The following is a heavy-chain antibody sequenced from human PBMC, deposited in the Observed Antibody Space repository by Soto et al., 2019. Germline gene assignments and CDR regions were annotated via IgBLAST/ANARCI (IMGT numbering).Heavy chain of an antibody. V-gene: IGHV1-18*01. CDR2: ISAYNGNT. J-gene: IGHJ6*03. CDR1: GYTFTSYG. D-gene: IGHD3-10*01. CDR3: ARNPKRITMVRGAGYYYYYMDV. Sequence: ASVKVSCKASGYTFTSYGISWVRQAPGQGLEWMGWISAYNGNTNYAQKLQGRVTMTTDTSTSTAYMERRSLGSDDTAVYYCARNPKRITMVRGAGYYYYYMDVWGKGTTVTVSS.